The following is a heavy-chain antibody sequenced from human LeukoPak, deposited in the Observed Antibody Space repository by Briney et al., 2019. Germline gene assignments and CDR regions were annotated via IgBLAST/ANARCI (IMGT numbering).Heavy chain of an antibody. Sequence: SETLSLTCTVSGGSISSSSNFWGWIRQPPGKGLEWIGSIYYSGSTYYNLSLKSRLTISVDTSKNQFSLKLSSVTAADTAVYYCARGGRYYYDSSGYLVHWGQGTLVTVSS. V-gene: IGHV4-39*07. D-gene: IGHD3-22*01. J-gene: IGHJ4*02. CDR1: GGSISSSSNF. CDR3: ARGGRYYYDSSGYLVH. CDR2: IYYSGST.